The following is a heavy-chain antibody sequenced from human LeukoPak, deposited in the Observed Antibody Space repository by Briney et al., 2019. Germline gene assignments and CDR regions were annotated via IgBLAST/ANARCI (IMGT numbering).Heavy chain of an antibody. CDR2: IFNGGGS. J-gene: IGHJ4*02. V-gene: IGHV4-61*01. Sequence: SETLSLTCTVSGGSVSSGISYWSWIRQPPGKTLEWIAYIFNGGGSDYNPSLRGRVSISLDTSKNQCSLRLTSATAADTAVYYCARVPEAGTGPDYWGQGTLVTVSS. CDR3: ARVPEAGTGPDY. D-gene: IGHD6-13*01. CDR1: GGSVSSGISY.